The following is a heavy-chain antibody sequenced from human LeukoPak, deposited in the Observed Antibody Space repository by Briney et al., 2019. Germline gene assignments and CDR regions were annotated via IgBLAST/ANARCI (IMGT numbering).Heavy chain of an antibody. D-gene: IGHD1-26*01. V-gene: IGHV4-59*11. J-gene: IGHJ4*02. CDR1: GDSISSHY. CDR2: IYHSGST. CDR3: ASYSGSLLDY. Sequence: SETLSLTCSVSGDSISSHYWSWIRQSPGKGLEWIGYIYHSGSTNYNPSLKSRVTMSVDTSKNQFSLKLSSVTAADTAVYYCASYSGSLLDYWGQGILVTVSS.